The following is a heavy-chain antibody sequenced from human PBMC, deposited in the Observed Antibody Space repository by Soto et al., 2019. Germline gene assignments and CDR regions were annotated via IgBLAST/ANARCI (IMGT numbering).Heavy chain of an antibody. CDR2: IWYDGSNK. V-gene: IGHV3-33*01. D-gene: IGHD3-10*01. CDR1: GFTFSSYG. J-gene: IGHJ6*02. CDR3: AITYGSGSYYYYGMDV. Sequence: GGSLRLSCAASGFTFSSYGMHWVRQAPGKGLEWVAVIWYDGSNKYYADSVKGRFTISRDNSKNTLYLQMNSLRAEDTAVYYCAITYGSGSYYYYGMDVWGQGPRSPSP.